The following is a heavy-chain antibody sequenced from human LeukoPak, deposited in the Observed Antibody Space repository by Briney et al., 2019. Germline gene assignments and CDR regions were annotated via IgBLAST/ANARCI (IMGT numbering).Heavy chain of an antibody. CDR3: ARDLPYCSSTGCYILRTYYYYGMDV. Sequence: PGGSLRLSCAASGFTFSSYWMSWVRQAPGKGLEWVANIKQDGSEKYYVDSVKGRFTISRDNAKNSLYLQMNSLRAEDTAVYYCARDLPYCSSTGCYILRTYYYYGMDVWGQGTTVTVSS. D-gene: IGHD2-2*02. CDR2: IKQDGSEK. CDR1: GFTFSSYW. J-gene: IGHJ6*02. V-gene: IGHV3-7*01.